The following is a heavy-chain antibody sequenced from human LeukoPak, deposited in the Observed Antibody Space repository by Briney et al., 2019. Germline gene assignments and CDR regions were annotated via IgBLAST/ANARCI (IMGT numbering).Heavy chain of an antibody. D-gene: IGHD3-9*01. J-gene: IGHJ6*02. Sequence: GGSLRLSCAASGFPFRDYYMTWIRQAPGKGLVWISYISRSGDTLYYADSVEGRFTISRDNAKNSLFLQMNSLRADDTAVYYCAREVVIFPDYYYYGMDVWGQGTTVTVSS. CDR2: ISRSGDTL. CDR3: AREVVIFPDYYYYGMDV. V-gene: IGHV3-11*01. CDR1: GFPFRDYY.